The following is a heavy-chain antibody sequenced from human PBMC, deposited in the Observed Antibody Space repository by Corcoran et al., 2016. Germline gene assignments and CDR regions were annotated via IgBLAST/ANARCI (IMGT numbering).Heavy chain of an antibody. Sequence: QVQLVQSGAEVKKPGASVKVSCKASGYTFTSYGISWVRQAPGQGLEWMGWISAYNGNTNYAQKLQGRVTMTTDTSTSTAYMELRSLRSDDTAVDYCARDVRCLEWLHSFDYWGQGTLVTVSS. J-gene: IGHJ4*02. D-gene: IGHD3-3*01. V-gene: IGHV1-18*01. CDR3: ARDVRCLEWLHSFDY. CDR2: ISAYNGNT. CDR1: GYTFTSYG.